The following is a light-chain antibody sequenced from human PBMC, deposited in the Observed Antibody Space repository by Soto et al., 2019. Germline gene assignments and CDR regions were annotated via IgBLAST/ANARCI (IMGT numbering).Light chain of an antibody. CDR2: DAS. V-gene: IGKV3-11*01. CDR1: QSVSSY. Sequence: IVLTQSPATLSLSPGERATLSCRASQSVSSYLAWYQQKPGQAPRLLIYDASNRATGIPARFSGSGSGTDFTLTISSLEPEDFAVYYCPQRSILPTFCGG. J-gene: IGKJ4*01. CDR3: PQRSILPT.